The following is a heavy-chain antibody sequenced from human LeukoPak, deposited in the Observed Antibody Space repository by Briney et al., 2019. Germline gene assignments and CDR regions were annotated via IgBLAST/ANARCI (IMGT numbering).Heavy chain of an antibody. Sequence: PGGSLRLSCAASGFTFSSYAMHWVRQAPGKGLEWVAVISYDGSNKYYADSVKGRFTIPRDNSKNTLFLQVNSLRAEDTAVYYCARDLTGWGESSGYSDYWGQGTLVTVSS. CDR3: ARDLTGWGESSGYSDY. D-gene: IGHD3-22*01. J-gene: IGHJ4*02. CDR1: GFTFSSYA. CDR2: ISYDGSNK. V-gene: IGHV3-30*04.